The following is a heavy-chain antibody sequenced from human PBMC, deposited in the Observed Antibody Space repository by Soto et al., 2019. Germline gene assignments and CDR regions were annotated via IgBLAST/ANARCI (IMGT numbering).Heavy chain of an antibody. Sequence: QVQLVQSGAEVKTPGSSVRVSCKASGGTFSNYAFSWVRQAPGQGLGYMGGIIPIFNTPSYAQNFQGRVTITADISTDTAYLELSSLRSDDTAVYYCATRLSAGDFWGQGTLIIVSS. V-gene: IGHV1-69*06. D-gene: IGHD3-22*01. CDR3: ATRLSAGDF. CDR2: IIPIFNTP. CDR1: GGTFSNYA. J-gene: IGHJ4*02.